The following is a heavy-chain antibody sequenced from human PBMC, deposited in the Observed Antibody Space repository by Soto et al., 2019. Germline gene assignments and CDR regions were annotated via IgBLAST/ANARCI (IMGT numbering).Heavy chain of an antibody. CDR2: INHSGST. D-gene: IGHD2-15*01. CDR3: ARGLYCSGGSCRRSDAFDI. CDR1: GGSFSGSY. V-gene: IGHV4-34*01. J-gene: IGHJ3*02. Sequence: VRLQQWGAGLLKPSETLSLTCAANGGSFSGSYWSWIRQPPGKGLEWIGEINHSGSTNYNPSLKSRVTISVDTSKNQFSLKLSSVTAADTAVYYCARGLYCSGGSCRRSDAFDIWGQGTMVTVSS.